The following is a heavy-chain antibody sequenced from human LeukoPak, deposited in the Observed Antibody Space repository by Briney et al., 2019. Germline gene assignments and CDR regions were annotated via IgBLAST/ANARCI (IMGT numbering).Heavy chain of an antibody. D-gene: IGHD6-19*01. J-gene: IGHJ2*01. V-gene: IGHV4-38-2*02. CDR1: GYFISSGYY. Sequence: SETLSLTCTVSGYFISSGYYWGWIRQPPGKGLQWIGSIHHSGSTNYNPSLKSRVTMSVDTSRNQFSLKLNSVTAADTAVYYCVRTQYSSGWPHWYFDLWGRGTQVTVSS. CDR3: VRTQYSSGWPHWYFDL. CDR2: IHHSGST.